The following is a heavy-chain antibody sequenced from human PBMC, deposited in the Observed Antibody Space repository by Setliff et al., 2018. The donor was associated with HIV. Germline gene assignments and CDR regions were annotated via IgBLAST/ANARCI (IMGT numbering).Heavy chain of an antibody. Sequence: SETLSLTCTVSGGSISSGDYYWSWIRQHPGKGLEWIGFISNNGNTYYNPSLKSRVTISVDTSKNLFSLKLTSVTAADTAVYYCARGNRPLRSNRGKYMDVWGKGTTVTSPQ. V-gene: IGHV4-31*03. D-gene: IGHD2-2*01. CDR1: GGSISSGDYY. CDR3: ARGNRPLRSNRGKYMDV. J-gene: IGHJ6*04. CDR2: ISNNGNT.